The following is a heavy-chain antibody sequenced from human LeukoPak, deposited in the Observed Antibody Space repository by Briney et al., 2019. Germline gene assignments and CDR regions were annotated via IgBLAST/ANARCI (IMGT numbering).Heavy chain of an antibody. CDR1: GGSISGSSYY. J-gene: IGHJ4*02. CDR3: ARVVGYLDY. Sequence: PSETLSLTCTVSGGSISGSSYYWGWIRQPPGKGLEWIGSIYYSGSTYYNPSLKSRVTISVDTSKSQFSLKLSSVTAADTAVYYCARVVGYLDYWGQGTLVTVSS. CDR2: IYYSGST. V-gene: IGHV4-39*07.